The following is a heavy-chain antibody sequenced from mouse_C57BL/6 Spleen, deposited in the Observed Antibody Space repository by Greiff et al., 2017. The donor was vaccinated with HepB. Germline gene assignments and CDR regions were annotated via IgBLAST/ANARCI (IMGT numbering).Heavy chain of an antibody. CDR3: ARSHYGTVVLFAY. CDR2: INPSNGGT. J-gene: IGHJ3*01. Sequence: VQLQQPGTELVKPGASVKLSCKASGYTFTSYWMHWVKQRPGQGLEWIGNINPSNGGTNYNEKFKSKATLTVDKSSSTAYMQRSSLTSEDSAVYYCARSHYGTVVLFAYWGQGTLVTVSA. V-gene: IGHV1-53*01. CDR1: GYTFTSYW. D-gene: IGHD1-1*01.